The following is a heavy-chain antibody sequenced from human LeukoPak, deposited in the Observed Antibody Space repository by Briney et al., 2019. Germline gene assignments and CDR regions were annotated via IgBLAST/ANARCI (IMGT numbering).Heavy chain of an antibody. D-gene: IGHD1-26*01. CDR1: GGSISSGSYY. CDR3: ARDPGGSYYPAPFDY. J-gene: IGHJ4*02. CDR2: IYTSGST. Sequence: SQTLSLTCTASGGSISSGSYYWSWIRQPAGKGLEWIGRIYTSGSTNYNPSLKSRVTISVDTSKNQFSLKLSSVTAADTAVYYCARDPGGSYYPAPFDYWGQGTLVTVSS. V-gene: IGHV4-61*02.